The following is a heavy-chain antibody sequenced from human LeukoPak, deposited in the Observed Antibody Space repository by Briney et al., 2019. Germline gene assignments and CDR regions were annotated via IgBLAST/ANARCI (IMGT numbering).Heavy chain of an antibody. D-gene: IGHD3-22*01. V-gene: IGHV4-59*11. Sequence: SETLSLTCTVSGGSMIDHYWSWVRQPPGKGLEWVGYMHHSGKANSNPSLKSRVTISVDTSKNQVSLKLSSVTAADTAVYYCAREGDYYDSSGYYVPFDYWGQGTLVTVSS. J-gene: IGHJ4*02. CDR2: MHHSGKA. CDR3: AREGDYYDSSGYYVPFDY. CDR1: GGSMIDHY.